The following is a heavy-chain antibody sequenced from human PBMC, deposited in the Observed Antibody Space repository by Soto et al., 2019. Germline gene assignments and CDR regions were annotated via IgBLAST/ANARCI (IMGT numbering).Heavy chain of an antibody. D-gene: IGHD2-2*01. J-gene: IGHJ6*02. V-gene: IGHV3-NL1*01. CDR1: GFTFSSYG. CDR2: LYRGGKT. CDR3: ARMGGCSDTTCPTGIYYYGLDV. Sequence: PGGSLRLSCAASGFTFSSYGMHWVRQAPGKGLEWVAVLYRGGKTSYANSVKGRFTISRDNSKNTVDLQMNSLRAEDSAVYYCARMGGCSDTTCPTGIYYYGLDVWGQGNTVTVSS.